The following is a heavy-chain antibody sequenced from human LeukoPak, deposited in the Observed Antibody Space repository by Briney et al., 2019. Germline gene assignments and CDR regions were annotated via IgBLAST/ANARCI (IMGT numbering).Heavy chain of an antibody. V-gene: IGHV3-23*01. Sequence: GGSLRLSCAASGFTFSNYAMSWVRQAPGKGLEWVSVISGSGGSTYYADSVKGRFTISRDNSKNTLYLQMNSLRAEDTAVYYCAKSGYSSSWSNAAVYNWFDPWGQGTLVTVSS. CDR2: ISGSGGST. CDR3: AKSGYSSSWSNAAVYNWFDP. J-gene: IGHJ5*02. D-gene: IGHD6-13*01. CDR1: GFTFSNYA.